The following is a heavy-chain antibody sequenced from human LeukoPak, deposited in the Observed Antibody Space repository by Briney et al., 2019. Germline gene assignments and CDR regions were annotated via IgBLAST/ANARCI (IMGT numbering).Heavy chain of an antibody. V-gene: IGHV4-34*01. CDR1: GGSFSGYY. CDR3: ARETPPHAFDI. CDR2: INHSGST. Sequence: SVTLSLTCAVYGGSFSGYYWSWIRQPPGKGLEWIGEINHSGSTNYNPSLKSRVTISVDTPKNQFSLKLSSVTAADTAVYYCARETPPHAFDIWGQGTMVTVSS. J-gene: IGHJ3*02.